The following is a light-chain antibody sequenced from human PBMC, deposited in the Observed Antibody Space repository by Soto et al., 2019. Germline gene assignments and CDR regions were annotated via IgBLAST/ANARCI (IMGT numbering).Light chain of an antibody. Sequence: IQMTQSPSSLSASVGDSVTITCRASQNIKTYLNWYQQKPGKAPNLLIYAASSLHSGVPSRFSGSGSGTEFTLTISSLQPDDFATYYCQQYNSYSFGQGTKVDI. CDR2: AAS. CDR3: QQYNSYS. V-gene: IGKV1-5*01. J-gene: IGKJ1*01. CDR1: QNIKTY.